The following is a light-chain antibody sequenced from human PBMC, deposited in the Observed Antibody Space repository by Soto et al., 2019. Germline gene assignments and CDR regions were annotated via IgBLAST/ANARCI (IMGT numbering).Light chain of an antibody. J-gene: IGKJ1*01. Sequence: AIQVTQSPSSRSASVGDRVTITCRTSQGIRSALGWYQQKPGKVPKLLIYAASTLQSGVPSRFSGSGSGRDFTLTISSLQPEDFATYYCLLDYNYFWAFGQGTKVDIK. CDR1: QGIRSA. CDR3: LLDYNYFWA. CDR2: AAS. V-gene: IGKV1-6*01.